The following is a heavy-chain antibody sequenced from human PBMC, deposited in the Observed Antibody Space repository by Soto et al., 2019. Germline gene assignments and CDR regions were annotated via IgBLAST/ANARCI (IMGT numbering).Heavy chain of an antibody. V-gene: IGHV3-30-3*01. CDR2: MSYDGTTK. CDR1: GFIFSNYV. CDR3: AREVLWSRYFDY. Sequence: QVQLVESGGGVVQPGRSLRLSCAASGFIFSNYVMYWVRQAPGKGLEWVAFMSYDGTTKSYADSVKGRFTISIDNSQNTLYLQMNRLRPEDTGVYYCAREVLWSRYFDYWGQGTLVTVSS. D-gene: IGHD3-10*01. J-gene: IGHJ4*02.